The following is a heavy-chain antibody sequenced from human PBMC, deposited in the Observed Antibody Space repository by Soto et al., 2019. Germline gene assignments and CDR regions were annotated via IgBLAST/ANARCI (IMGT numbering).Heavy chain of an antibody. CDR3: AVPGRGDFDY. V-gene: IGHV4-4*02. J-gene: IGHJ4*02. D-gene: IGHD5-12*01. Sequence: SETLSLTCAVSGASIGTNNWWSWVRQPPGKGLEWIGEVYHSGTTNYNPSLKSRVTISIDKSKNQFSLTLTSMTAADTALYYCAVPGRGDFDYWSQGTLVTVSS. CDR1: GASIGTNNW. CDR2: VYHSGTT.